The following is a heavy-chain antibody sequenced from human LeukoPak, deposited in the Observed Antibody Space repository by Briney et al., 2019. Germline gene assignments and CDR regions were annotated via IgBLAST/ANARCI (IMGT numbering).Heavy chain of an antibody. J-gene: IGHJ4*02. CDR2: ISSSSSYI. V-gene: IGHV3-21*01. D-gene: IGHD2-15*01. Sequence: PGGSLRLSCAASGFTFSSYSMNWVRQAPGKGLEWVSSISSSSSYIYYADSVKGRFTISRDNAKNSLYLQMNSLRAEDTAVYYCATQDVVVASYWGQGTLVTVSS. CDR3: ATQDVVVASY. CDR1: GFTFSSYS.